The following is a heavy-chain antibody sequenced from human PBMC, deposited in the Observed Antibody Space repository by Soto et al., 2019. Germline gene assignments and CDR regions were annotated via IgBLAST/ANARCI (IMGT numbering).Heavy chain of an antibody. D-gene: IGHD3-10*01. Sequence: EVRLMESGGGLVQPGGSLTLSCAAAGFTVNSNYMTWVRQAPGKGLEWVSIIYSSGGTYYTDSVRGRFTISRDDSKNTLFLQMSSLRVEETGVYYCARDSSWWGQGTVVTVSS. CDR3: ARDSSW. V-gene: IGHV3-66*01. J-gene: IGHJ4*02. CDR1: GFTVNSNY. CDR2: IYSSGGT.